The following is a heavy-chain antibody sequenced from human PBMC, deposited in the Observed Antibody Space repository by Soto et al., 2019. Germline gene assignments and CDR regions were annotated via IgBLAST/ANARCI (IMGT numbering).Heavy chain of an antibody. D-gene: IGHD2-2*01. Sequence: GASVKVSCKASGYTFTSYGISWVRQAPGQGLEWMGWISAYNGNTNYAQKLQGRVTMTTDTSTSTAYMELRSLRSDDTAVYYCAREVRGYCSSTSCRNYYYYYGMDVWGQGTTVTVSS. V-gene: IGHV1-18*04. CDR1: GYTFTSYG. J-gene: IGHJ6*02. CDR2: ISAYNGNT. CDR3: AREVRGYCSSTSCRNYYYYYGMDV.